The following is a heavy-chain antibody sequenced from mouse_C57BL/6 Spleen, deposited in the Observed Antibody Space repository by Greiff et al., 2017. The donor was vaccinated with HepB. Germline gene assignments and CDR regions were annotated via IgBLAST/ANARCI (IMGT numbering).Heavy chain of an antibody. D-gene: IGHD2-12*01. J-gene: IGHJ4*01. V-gene: IGHV5-6*01. Sequence: EVHLVESGGDLVKPGGSLKLSCAASGFTFSSYGMSWVRQTPDKRLEWVATISSGGSYTYYPDSVKGRFTISRDNAKNTLYLQMSSLKSEDTAMYYCARPIPSYYAMDYWGQGTSVTVSS. CDR2: ISSGGSYT. CDR1: GFTFSSYG. CDR3: ARPIPSYYAMDY.